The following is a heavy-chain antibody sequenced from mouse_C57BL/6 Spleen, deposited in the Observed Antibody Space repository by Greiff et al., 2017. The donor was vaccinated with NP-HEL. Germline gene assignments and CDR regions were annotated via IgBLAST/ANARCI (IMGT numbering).Heavy chain of an antibody. CDR1: GYTFTDYY. CDR3: ARSSAYPNAMDY. Sequence: VQLKQSGPELVKPWTSVKISCKASGYTFTDYYMNWVKQSHGKSLEWIGDINPNNGGTSYNQKFKGKATLTVDKSSSTAYMELRSLTSEDSAVYYCARSSAYPNAMDYWGQRTSVTVSS. J-gene: IGHJ4*01. D-gene: IGHD2-10*01. CDR2: INPNNGGT. V-gene: IGHV1-26*01.